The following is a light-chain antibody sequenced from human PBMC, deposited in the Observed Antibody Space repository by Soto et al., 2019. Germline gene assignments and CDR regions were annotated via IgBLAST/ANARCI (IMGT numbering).Light chain of an antibody. Sequence: EIVMTQSPATLSVSPGERATLSCRDSQSLSTNLAWYQQKPGQAPRLLIYGASTRATAIPARFSGSGSGTEFTLTISSLQSEDFAVYYCQQYNNWPRTFGQGTKVEIK. J-gene: IGKJ1*01. CDR3: QQYNNWPRT. V-gene: IGKV3-15*01. CDR1: QSLSTN. CDR2: GAS.